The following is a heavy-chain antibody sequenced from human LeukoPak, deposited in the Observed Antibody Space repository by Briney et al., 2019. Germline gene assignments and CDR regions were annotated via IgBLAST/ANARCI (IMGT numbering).Heavy chain of an antibody. D-gene: IGHD5-12*01. Sequence: GASVKVSCKASGYTFTSYAMHWVRQAPGQRLEWMGWINAGNGNTKYSQKFQGRVTITRDTSASTAYMELSSLRSEDTAVYYCARVGVAAISYYYYYGMDVWGQGTTVTVSS. J-gene: IGHJ6*02. V-gene: IGHV1-3*01. CDR1: GYTFTSYA. CDR3: ARVGVAAISYYYYYGMDV. CDR2: INAGNGNT.